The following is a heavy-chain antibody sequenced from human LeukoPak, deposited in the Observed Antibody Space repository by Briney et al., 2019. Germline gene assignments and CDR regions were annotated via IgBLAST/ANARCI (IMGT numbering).Heavy chain of an antibody. CDR2: IYHTGAT. V-gene: IGHV4-59*08. CDR3: AKYGKSGWSIDN. CDR1: GGSIGGEY. J-gene: IGHJ4*02. Sequence: SETLSLTCTVSGGSIGGEYWTWIRQPPGKGLQYIGYIYHTGATNYNPSLKSRVTMSVDTSKNQFSLKLNSVTAADTAVYFCAKYGKSGWSIDNWGQGTLVTVSS. D-gene: IGHD6-13*01.